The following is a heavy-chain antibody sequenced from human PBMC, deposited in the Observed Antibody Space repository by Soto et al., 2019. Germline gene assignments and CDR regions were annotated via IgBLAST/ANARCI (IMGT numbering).Heavy chain of an antibody. CDR3: ARGQRFSDWFDP. V-gene: IGHV4-4*07. J-gene: IGHJ5*02. CDR2: IYGSGST. D-gene: IGHD3-3*01. CDR1: GGAIGSHY. Sequence: SETLSLTCTISGGAIGSHYWTWIRQPAGKGLEWIGRIYGSGSTKYNPSLQSRVTMSLDTSKNQFSLRLESMTAADTAVYYCARGQRFSDWFDPWGQGTLVTVSS.